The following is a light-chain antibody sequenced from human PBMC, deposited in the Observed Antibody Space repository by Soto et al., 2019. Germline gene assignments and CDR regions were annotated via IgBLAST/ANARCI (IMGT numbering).Light chain of an antibody. CDR3: CSYTVSNTLIL. Sequence: QSALTQHASVSGSPGQSITISCTATPSDVDGYDYVSWYQQHPGKAPKLVIYDVTNRPLGISNRFSGSKSGNTASLTISGLQAEDEADYYCCSYTVSNTLILFGVGTKLTVL. CDR1: PSDVDGYDY. V-gene: IGLV2-14*03. CDR2: DVT. J-gene: IGLJ2*01.